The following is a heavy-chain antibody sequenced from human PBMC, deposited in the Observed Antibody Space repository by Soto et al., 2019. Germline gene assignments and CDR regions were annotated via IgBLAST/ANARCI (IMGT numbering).Heavy chain of an antibody. CDR1: GGSISSDDYS. V-gene: IGHV4-30-2*01. CDR3: ARALPSDCSSTSCTGQYFDY. D-gene: IGHD2-2*01. J-gene: IGHJ4*02. Sequence: QLQLQESGSGLVKPSQTLSLTCAVSGGSISSDDYSWSWIRQPPGKGLEWIGYIYHSGRTYYNPSLKSRVTISGDRSKTQFYLKRNSVTAADTAVYYCARALPSDCSSTSCTGQYFDYWGQGTLVTVSS. CDR2: IYHSGRT.